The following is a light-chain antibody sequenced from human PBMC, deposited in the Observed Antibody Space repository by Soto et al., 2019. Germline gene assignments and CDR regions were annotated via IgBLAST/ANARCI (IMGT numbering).Light chain of an antibody. V-gene: IGKV3-11*01. J-gene: IGKJ2*02. CDR2: DAY. Sequence: EVVLTQSPDTLSLSPGEPATLSCRASQTVDRYVAWSQQKVGQAPRLLIYDAYTRATGCGARFTGSGSATQFSLTITSLEPEDFAVYYCQQRGKWPSTFGPGTKVE. CDR3: QQRGKWPST. CDR1: QTVDRY.